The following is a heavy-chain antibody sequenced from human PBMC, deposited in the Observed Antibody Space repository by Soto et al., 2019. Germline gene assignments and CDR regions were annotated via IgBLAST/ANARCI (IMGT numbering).Heavy chain of an antibody. CDR1: GFTFSSYG. Sequence: QVQLVESGGGVVQPGRSLRLSCAAYGFTFSSYGMHWVRQAPGKGLEWVAVISYDGSNKYYADSVKGRFTISRDNSKNTLYLQMNSLRAEDTAVYYCAKDSIRRKYDFWSGHYNWFDPWGQGTLVTVSS. J-gene: IGHJ5*02. D-gene: IGHD3-3*01. CDR3: AKDSIRRKYDFWSGHYNWFDP. V-gene: IGHV3-30*18. CDR2: ISYDGSNK.